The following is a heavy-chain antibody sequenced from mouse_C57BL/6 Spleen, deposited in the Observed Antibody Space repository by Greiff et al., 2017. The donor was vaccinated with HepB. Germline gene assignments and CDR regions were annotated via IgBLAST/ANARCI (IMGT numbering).Heavy chain of an antibody. V-gene: IGHV1-69*01. CDR2: IDPSDSYT. J-gene: IGHJ2*01. Sequence: VQLQQPGAELVMPGASVKLSCKASGYTFTSYWMHWVKQRPGQGLEWIGEIDPSDSYTNYNQKFKGKSTLTVDKSSSTAYMQPSSLTSEDAAVYYCARGSYYGYKDYWGQGTTLTVSS. CDR3: ARGSYYGYKDY. CDR1: GYTFTSYW. D-gene: IGHD2-9*01.